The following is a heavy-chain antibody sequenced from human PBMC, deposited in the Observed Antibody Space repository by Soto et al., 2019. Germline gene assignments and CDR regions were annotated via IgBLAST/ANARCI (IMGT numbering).Heavy chain of an antibody. Sequence: VQLLESGGGLVQPGGSLRLSCEASGLTFSSYAMSWVRQAPGKGLEWVSGISSSGSNTWYADSVKGRFAIFRDNSKNTLYLQMNSLRADDTAVYYCVKGYDYWSGSPFDIWGQGTMVTVS. CDR3: VKGYDYWSGSPFDI. CDR2: ISSSGSNT. D-gene: IGHD3-3*01. V-gene: IGHV3-23*01. J-gene: IGHJ3*02. CDR1: GLTFSSYA.